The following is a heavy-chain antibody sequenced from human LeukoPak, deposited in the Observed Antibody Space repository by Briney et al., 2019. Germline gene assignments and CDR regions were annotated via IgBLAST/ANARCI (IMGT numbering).Heavy chain of an antibody. D-gene: IGHD5-24*01. CDR3: ARSSGWLQFDAFDI. J-gene: IGHJ3*02. V-gene: IGHV1-8*01. CDR1: GYTFTSYD. CDR2: MNPNSGNT. Sequence: ASVMVSCKASGYTFTSYDINWVRQATGQGLEWIGWMNPNSGNTGYAQKFQGRVTMTRNTSISTAYMELSSLRSEDTAVYYCARSSGWLQFDAFDIWGQGTMVTVSS.